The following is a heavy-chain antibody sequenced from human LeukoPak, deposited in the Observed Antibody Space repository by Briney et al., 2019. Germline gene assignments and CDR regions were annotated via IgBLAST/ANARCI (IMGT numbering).Heavy chain of an antibody. V-gene: IGHV1-18*01. CDR2: INSYNGNT. J-gene: IGHJ6*03. CDR1: GYIFTSYG. D-gene: IGHD1-26*01. CDR3: ARPPLLYYYYYMDV. Sequence: ASVKVSCKASGYIFTSYGISWVRQAPGQGLEWMGWINSYNGNTKYTQKVQGRVTMTIDTSTSTAYMEVRSLRSDDTAVYYCARPPLLYYYYYMDVWGKGTTVTVSS.